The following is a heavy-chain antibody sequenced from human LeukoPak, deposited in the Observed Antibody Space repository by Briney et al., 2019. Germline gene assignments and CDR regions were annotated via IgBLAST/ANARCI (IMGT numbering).Heavy chain of an antibody. Sequence: ASVKVSCKASGYTFTSYGISWVRQAPGQGLEWMGWISAYNGNTNYAQKLQGRVTMTTDTSTSTAYMELRSLRSDDTAVYYCARDLRPLMVRGVHFDYWGQGTLVTVSS. CDR1: GYTFTSYG. D-gene: IGHD3-10*01. V-gene: IGHV1-18*01. CDR2: ISAYNGNT. J-gene: IGHJ4*02. CDR3: ARDLRPLMVRGVHFDY.